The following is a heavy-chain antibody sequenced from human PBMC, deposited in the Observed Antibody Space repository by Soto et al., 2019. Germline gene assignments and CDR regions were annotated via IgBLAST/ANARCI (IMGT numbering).Heavy chain of an antibody. CDR1: GFTFSSYG. J-gene: IGHJ4*02. V-gene: IGHV3-30*18. Sequence: LRLSCAASGFTFSSYGMHWVRQAPGKGLEWVAVISYDGSNKYYADSVKGRFTISRDNSKNTLYLQMNSLRAEDTAVYYCAKDLVGATDYWGQGTLVTVSS. CDR2: ISYDGSNK. CDR3: AKDLVGATDY. D-gene: IGHD1-26*01.